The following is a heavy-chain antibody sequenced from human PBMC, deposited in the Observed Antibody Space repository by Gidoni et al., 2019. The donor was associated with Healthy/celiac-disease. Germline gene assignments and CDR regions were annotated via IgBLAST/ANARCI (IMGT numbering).Heavy chain of an antibody. CDR2: ISGSGGST. CDR1: GFPFSSYA. V-gene: IGHV3-23*01. Sequence: EVQLLESGGGLVQPGGSLRLSCAASGFPFSSYAMTWVRQAPGKGLEWFAAISGSGGSTYYADSVKGRFTISRDNSKNTLYLQMNSLRAEDTAVYYGAKDLDSSGYSDWGQGTLVTVSS. J-gene: IGHJ4*02. D-gene: IGHD3-22*01. CDR3: AKDLDSSGYSD.